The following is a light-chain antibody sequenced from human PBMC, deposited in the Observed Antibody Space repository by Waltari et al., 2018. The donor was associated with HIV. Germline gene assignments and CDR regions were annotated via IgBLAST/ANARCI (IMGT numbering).Light chain of an antibody. CDR1: QTINSY. J-gene: IGKJ2*01. CDR2: AAS. Sequence: DIQITQSPASLSASFEARVILTCRESQTINSYLNWYRQKPGTAPELLIYAASTLHSGVPSKFSGSGSGTDFTITISSLQPQDFATYYRQQSYSVPYTFGQGTRLDIK. V-gene: IGKV1-39*01. CDR3: QQSYSVPYT.